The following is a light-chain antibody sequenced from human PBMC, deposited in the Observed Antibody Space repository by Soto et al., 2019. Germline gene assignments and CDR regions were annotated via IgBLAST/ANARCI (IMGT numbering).Light chain of an antibody. CDR1: QNVNSKY. V-gene: IGKV3-20*01. J-gene: IGKJ1*01. Sequence: EVVLTQSPGTLSLSPGERATLSCRASQNVNSKYFAWYQQKPGQAPRLLIYGAFNRATGIPDRFSGSGSGTDFTLSITRLEPEDFAVYFCQQYGNAPWTFGQGTKVEI. CDR3: QQYGNAPWT. CDR2: GAF.